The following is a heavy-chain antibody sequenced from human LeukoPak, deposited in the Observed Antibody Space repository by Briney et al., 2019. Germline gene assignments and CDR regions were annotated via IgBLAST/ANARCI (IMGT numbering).Heavy chain of an antibody. CDR2: ISYDGSNK. J-gene: IGHJ4*02. D-gene: IGHD5-18*01. CDR1: GFTFSSYA. CDR3: ARSSYGQYYFDY. Sequence: GGSLRLSCAASGFTFSSYAMHWVRQAPGKGLEWVAVISYDGSNKYYADSVKGRFTISRDNSKNTLYLQMNSLRAEDTAVYYCARSSYGQYYFDYWGQGTLVTVSS. V-gene: IGHV3-30-3*01.